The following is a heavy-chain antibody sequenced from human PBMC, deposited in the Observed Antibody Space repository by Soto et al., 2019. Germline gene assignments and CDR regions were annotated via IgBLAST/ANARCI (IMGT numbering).Heavy chain of an antibody. CDR2: ILPIFGTT. Sequence: QVQLVQSGAEVKKPGSSVKVSCKASGGTFNTYNINWVRQAPGQGLEWMGGILPIFGTTNSAQRFQGRVTITADDSTSTAYMEVSSMRSEYTAVYYCARDETRDSYYYYYGMDVWGQGTTVTVTS. V-gene: IGHV1-69*01. D-gene: IGHD3-10*01. CDR1: GGTFNTYN. J-gene: IGHJ6*02. CDR3: ARDETRDSYYYYYGMDV.